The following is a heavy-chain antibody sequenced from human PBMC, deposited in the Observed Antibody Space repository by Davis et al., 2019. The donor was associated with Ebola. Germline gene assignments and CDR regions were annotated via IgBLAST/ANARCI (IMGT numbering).Heavy chain of an antibody. CDR3: ARLSGSPTNYYYYYMDV. J-gene: IGHJ6*03. CDR2: ITPIFATA. Sequence: SVKVSCKASGGTFSSYAISWVRQAPGQGLEWMGGITPIFATANYAQKFQGRVTITADESTSTAYMELSSLRSEDTAVYYCARLSGSPTNYYYYYMDVWGKGTTVTVSS. V-gene: IGHV1-69*13. D-gene: IGHD1-26*01. CDR1: GGTFSSYA.